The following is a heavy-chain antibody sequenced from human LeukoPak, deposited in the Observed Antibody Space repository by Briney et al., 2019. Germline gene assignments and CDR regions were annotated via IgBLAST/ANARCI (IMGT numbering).Heavy chain of an antibody. Sequence: GGSLRLSCAASGFTFSDYYMSWIRQAPGKGLEWVSYISSSGSTMYYADSVKGRFTISRDNAKNSLYLQMNSLRAEDTAVYYCAREGYCSGGSCYYFDYGGQGTLVTVSS. CDR2: ISSSGSTM. D-gene: IGHD2-15*01. CDR1: GFTFSDYY. J-gene: IGHJ4*02. V-gene: IGHV3-11*04. CDR3: AREGYCSGGSCYYFDY.